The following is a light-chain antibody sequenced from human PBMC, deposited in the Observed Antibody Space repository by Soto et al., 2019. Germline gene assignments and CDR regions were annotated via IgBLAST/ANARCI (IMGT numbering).Light chain of an antibody. J-gene: IGKJ2*01. CDR3: QQYAASPYT. V-gene: IGKV3-20*01. Sequence: EILLTQSPGALSLSPGERATLSCSASQHGTAGRLAWYQHRPGQAPRLLIYASSVRAPEIPDRLSGSGSGTEFTLTISRLEPEDVALYYCQQYAASPYTCGQGTKLEIK. CDR1: QHGTAGR. CDR2: ASS.